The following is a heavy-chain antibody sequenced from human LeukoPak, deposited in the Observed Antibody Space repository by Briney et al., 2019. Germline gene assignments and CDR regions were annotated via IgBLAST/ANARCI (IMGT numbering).Heavy chain of an antibody. V-gene: IGHV1-18*01. CDR1: GYTFTSYG. CDR2: ISAYNGNT. J-gene: IGHJ4*02. Sequence: ASVKVSCKASGYTFTSYGISWVRQAPGQGLEWMGWISAYNGNTKYAQRLQGRVTMTTDTSTTTAYVELRSLRSDDTAVYYCARDNWIYDSSGYHGGGDYWGQGTLVTVSS. CDR3: ARDNWIYDSSGYHGGGDY. D-gene: IGHD3-22*01.